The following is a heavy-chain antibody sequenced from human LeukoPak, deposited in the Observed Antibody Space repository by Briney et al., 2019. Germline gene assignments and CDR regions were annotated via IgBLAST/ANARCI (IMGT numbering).Heavy chain of an antibody. V-gene: IGHV4-4*02. D-gene: IGHD3-16*01. J-gene: IGHJ4*02. CDR1: GGSISSSNW. Sequence: PSGTLSLTCAVSGGSISSSNWWSWVRPPPGKGLEWIGEIYHSGSTNYNPSLKSRVTISVDKSKNQFSLKLSSVTAADTAVYYCARDLRGVSHYVSNFDYWGQGTLVTVSS. CDR3: ARDLRGVSHYVSNFDY. CDR2: IYHSGST.